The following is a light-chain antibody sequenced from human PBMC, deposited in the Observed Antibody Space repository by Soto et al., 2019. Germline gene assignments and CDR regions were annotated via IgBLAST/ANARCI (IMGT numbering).Light chain of an antibody. V-gene: IGKV1-9*01. J-gene: IGKJ5*01. Sequence: ITMTQSPSSLSASVGDRVTIRCRASQSISSYLNWYQQKSGQAPKLLIYKASSLESGVPSRFSGSGSGTEFTLTISSLQPEDFARYYCQKLNTYPLTFGQGTRLEI. CDR2: KAS. CDR1: QSISSY. CDR3: QKLNTYPLT.